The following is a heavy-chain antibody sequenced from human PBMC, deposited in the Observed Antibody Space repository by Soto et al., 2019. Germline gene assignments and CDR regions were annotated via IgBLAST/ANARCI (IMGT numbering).Heavy chain of an antibody. J-gene: IGHJ1*01. CDR1: GGTFSSYA. CDR2: IIPIFGTA. CDR3: ARAGCSGGSCYSSVYFRH. D-gene: IGHD2-15*01. Sequence: SVKVSCKASGGTFSSYAISWVRQAPGQGLEWMGGIIPIFGTANYAQKFQGRVTITADESTSTAYMELSSLRSEDTAVYYCARAGCSGGSCYSSVYFRHWGQGTLVTVSS. V-gene: IGHV1-69*13.